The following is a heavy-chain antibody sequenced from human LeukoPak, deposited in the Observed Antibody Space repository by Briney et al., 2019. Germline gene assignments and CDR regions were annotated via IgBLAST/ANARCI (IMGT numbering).Heavy chain of an antibody. J-gene: IGHJ4*02. V-gene: IGHV1-2*02. D-gene: IGHD5-24*01. CDR1: GYTFTGYY. CDR2: VNPNSGDT. CDR3: ARGRRILGRDPNAEDFFDY. Sequence: ASVKVSCKASGYTFTGYYILWVRHAPGQGLEWMGWVNPNSGDTAYEQQFQGRVTMTMDTSSNTVYIEVSRLRSDDTAVYYCARGRRILGRDPNAEDFFDYWGQGTLVTVSS.